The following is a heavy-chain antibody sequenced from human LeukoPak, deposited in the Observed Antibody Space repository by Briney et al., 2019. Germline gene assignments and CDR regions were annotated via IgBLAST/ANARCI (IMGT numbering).Heavy chain of an antibody. Sequence: SETLSLTCTVSGVSISSYYWSWIRQPAGKGLEWIGRIYTSGSTNYNPSLKSRVTISVDTSKNQFSLKLSSATAADTAVYYCARHAYNWNDAGTYYFDYWGQGTLVTVSS. CDR3: ARHAYNWNDAGTYYFDY. CDR1: GVSISSYY. CDR2: IYTSGST. V-gene: IGHV4-4*07. J-gene: IGHJ4*02. D-gene: IGHD1-1*01.